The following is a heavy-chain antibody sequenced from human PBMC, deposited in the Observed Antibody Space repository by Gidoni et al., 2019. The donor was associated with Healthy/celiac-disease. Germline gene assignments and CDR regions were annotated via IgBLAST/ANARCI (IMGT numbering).Heavy chain of an antibody. CDR2: IYPGDSDT. V-gene: IGHV5-51*01. D-gene: IGHD3-9*01. J-gene: IGHJ4*02. Sequence: EVQLVPSGAALNKPGDSLKISCTVSGHIFPTYWIGWVRQMPGKGLEWMGIIYPGDSDTRYSTSFQGQVTISADKSISTAYLQWSSLKASDTAMYYCARHAGYYDILTGSNFDYWGQGTLVTVSS. CDR3: ARHAGYYDILTGSNFDY. CDR1: GHIFPTYW.